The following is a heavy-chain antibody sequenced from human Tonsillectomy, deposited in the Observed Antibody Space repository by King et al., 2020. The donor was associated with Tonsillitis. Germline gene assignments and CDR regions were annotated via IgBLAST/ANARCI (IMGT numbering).Heavy chain of an antibody. CDR1: GYSFTTYW. CDR2: IYPGDSEI. CDR3: ARHCGTSSCYREGGDY. J-gene: IGHJ4*02. D-gene: IGHD2-2*02. V-gene: IGHV5-51*01. Sequence: VQLVESGAEVKKPGESLKISCKGSGYSFTTYWIGWVRQMPGKGLEWVGVIYPGDSEIRYSPSFQGQVTISADKSLSTAYLQWSSLKASDTAMYYCARHCGTSSCYREGGDYWGQGTLVTVSS.